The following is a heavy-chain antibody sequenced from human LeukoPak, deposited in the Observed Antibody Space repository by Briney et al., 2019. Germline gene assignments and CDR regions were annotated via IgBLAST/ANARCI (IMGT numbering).Heavy chain of an antibody. V-gene: IGHV1-2*06. J-gene: IGHJ4*02. CDR3: ATYYDFCSGYYTYYFDY. CDR2: INPNSGGT. Sequence: ASVKVSCKASGYTFTGYYMHWVRQAPGQGLEWMGRINPNSGGTNYAQKFQGRVTMTRDTSISTAYMELSRLRSDDTAVYYCATYYDFCSGYYTYYFDYWGQGTLVTVSS. CDR1: GYTFTGYY. D-gene: IGHD3-3*01.